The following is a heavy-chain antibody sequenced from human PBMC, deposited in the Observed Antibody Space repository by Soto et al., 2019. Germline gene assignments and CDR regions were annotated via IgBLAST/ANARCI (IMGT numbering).Heavy chain of an antibody. CDR1: GYSISSGYY. CDR2: IYHSGST. CDR3: ARGEGYCSSTSCYTDWFDP. J-gene: IGHJ5*02. V-gene: IGHV4-38-2*01. D-gene: IGHD2-2*01. Sequence: ASETLSLTCAVSGYSISSGYYWGWIRQPPGKGLEWIGSIYHSGSTYYNPSLKSRVTISVDTSKNQFSLKLSSVTAADTAVYYCARGEGYCSSTSCYTDWFDPWGQGTLVTVSS.